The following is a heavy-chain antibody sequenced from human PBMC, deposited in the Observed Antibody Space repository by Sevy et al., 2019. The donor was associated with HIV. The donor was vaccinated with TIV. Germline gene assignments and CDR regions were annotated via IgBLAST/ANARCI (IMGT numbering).Heavy chain of an antibody. V-gene: IGHV4-34*01. CDR3: ARHWCSTSCSHAFDI. Sequence: SETLSLTCAVYGGSFSGYYWSWIRQPPGKGLEWIGEINHSGSTNYNPTLKSRVTISVDTSKNQFSLKLSSVTAADTAVYYCARHWCSTSCSHAFDIWGQGTMVTVSS. D-gene: IGHD2-2*01. CDR1: GGSFSGYY. J-gene: IGHJ3*02. CDR2: INHSGST.